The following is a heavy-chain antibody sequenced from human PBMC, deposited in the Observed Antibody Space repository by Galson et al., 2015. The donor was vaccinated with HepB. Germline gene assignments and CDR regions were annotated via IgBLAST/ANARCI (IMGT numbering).Heavy chain of an antibody. V-gene: IGHV1-69*10. CDR1: GGTFSSYA. CDR3: ARDQRYYSGSYPPRRYDAFDI. D-gene: IGHD1-26*01. Sequence: SVKVSCKASGGTFSSYAISWVRQAPGQGLEWMGGIIPILGIANYAQKFQGRVTITADKSTSTAYMELSSLRSEDTAVYYCARDQRYYSGSYPPRRYDAFDIWGQGTMVTVSS. CDR2: IIPILGIA. J-gene: IGHJ3*02.